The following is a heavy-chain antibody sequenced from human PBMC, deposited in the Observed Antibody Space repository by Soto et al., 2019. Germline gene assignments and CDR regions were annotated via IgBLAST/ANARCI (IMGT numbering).Heavy chain of an antibody. CDR1: GFTFSSYS. Sequence: EVQLVESGGGLVKPGGSLRLSCAASGFTFSSYSMNWVRQAPGKGLEWVSSISSSSSYIYYADSVKGRFTISRDNAKNSLYLQMNSLRAEDTAVYYCARDPPLVYYGSGSYFPPRSDYWGQGTLVTVSS. J-gene: IGHJ4*02. D-gene: IGHD3-10*01. CDR2: ISSSSSYI. V-gene: IGHV3-21*01. CDR3: ARDPPLVYYGSGSYFPPRSDY.